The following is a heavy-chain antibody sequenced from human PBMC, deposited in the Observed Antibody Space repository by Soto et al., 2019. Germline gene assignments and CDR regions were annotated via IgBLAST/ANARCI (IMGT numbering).Heavy chain of an antibody. D-gene: IGHD3-16*02. CDR3: TTYAYICGSDRIRWAY. CDR1: GAAFTNAW. V-gene: IGHV3-15*01. J-gene: IGHJ4*02. CDR2: IKSKADGGTT. Sequence: EVQLVESGGDLVKPGGSLRLSCAASGAAFTNAWMSWVCQAPGKGLEWGGRIKSKADGGTTDYAAHVQGRFTISRDDSKNMLYLQMNSLKTEDTAMYYCTTYAYICGSDRIRWAYWGQGTLVTVSS.